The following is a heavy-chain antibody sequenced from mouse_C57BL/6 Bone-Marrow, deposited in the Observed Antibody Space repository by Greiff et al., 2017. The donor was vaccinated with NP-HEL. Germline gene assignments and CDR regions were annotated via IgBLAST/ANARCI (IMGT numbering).Heavy chain of an antibody. V-gene: IGHV1-55*01. CDR1: GYTFTSYW. Sequence: VQLQQPWAELVKPGASVKMSCKASGYTFTSYWITWVKQRPGQGLEWIGDIYPGSGSTNYNEKFKSKATFTADTSSNTAYMQLSSLTTEDSAIYYCARKGGLYDYPWFAYWGQGTLVTVSA. D-gene: IGHD2-4*01. CDR2: IYPGSGST. J-gene: IGHJ3*01. CDR3: ARKGGLYDYPWFAY.